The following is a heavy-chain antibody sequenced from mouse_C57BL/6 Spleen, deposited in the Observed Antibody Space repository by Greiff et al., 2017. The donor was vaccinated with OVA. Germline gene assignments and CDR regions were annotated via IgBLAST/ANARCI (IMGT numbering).Heavy chain of an antibody. Sequence: VQLQQPGAELVKPGASVKLSCKASGYTFTSYWMHWVKQRPGQGLEWIGMIHPNSGSTNYNEKFKSKATLTVDKSSSTAYMQLSSLTSEDSAVYFCARRGGTREAWFAYWGQGTLVTVSA. CDR3: ARRGGTREAWFAY. CDR1: GYTFTSYW. CDR2: IHPNSGST. J-gene: IGHJ3*01. V-gene: IGHV1-64*01. D-gene: IGHD4-1*01.